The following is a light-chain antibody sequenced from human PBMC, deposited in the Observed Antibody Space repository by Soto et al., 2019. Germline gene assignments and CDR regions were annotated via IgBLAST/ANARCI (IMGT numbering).Light chain of an antibody. V-gene: IGKV1-39*01. Sequence: DIQMTQSPSSLSASVGDRATITCRASQRISSYLNWYQQKPGKAPKLLIYAASNLQSGVPSRFTGSGSGTDFTLTISSLQPEDFATYYCQQSFRTPLNFGGGTK. CDR2: AAS. CDR1: QRISSY. J-gene: IGKJ4*01. CDR3: QQSFRTPLN.